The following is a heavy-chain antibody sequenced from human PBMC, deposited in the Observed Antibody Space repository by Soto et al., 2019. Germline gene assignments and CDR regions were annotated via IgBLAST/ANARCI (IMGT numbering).Heavy chain of an antibody. CDR1: GFTFSNAW. CDR3: TTDNDYYYYGMDV. J-gene: IGHJ6*02. V-gene: IGHV3-15*01. CDR2: IKRKTDGGTT. Sequence: EVQLVESGGGLVKPGGSLRLSCAASGFTFSNAWMSWVRQAPGKGLEWVGRIKRKTDGGTTDYAAPVKGRFTISRDDSKSTLYLQMNSLKTEDTAVYYCTTDNDYYYYGMDVWGQGTTVTVSS.